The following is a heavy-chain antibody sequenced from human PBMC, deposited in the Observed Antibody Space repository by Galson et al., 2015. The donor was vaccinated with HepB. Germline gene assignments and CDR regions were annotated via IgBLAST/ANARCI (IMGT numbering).Heavy chain of an antibody. Sequence: SLRLSCAASGFTFSRFSMNWVRQAPGKGLEWVSSISSSSYYTYYAESVKGRFTISRDNAKNSLYMEMSSLRAEDTAVYYCAGEGYNHGYFLGWGQGTLVTVSS. V-gene: IGHV3-21*01. J-gene: IGHJ4*02. CDR3: AGEGYNHGYFLG. CDR2: ISSSSYYT. D-gene: IGHD5-18*01. CDR1: GFTFSRFS.